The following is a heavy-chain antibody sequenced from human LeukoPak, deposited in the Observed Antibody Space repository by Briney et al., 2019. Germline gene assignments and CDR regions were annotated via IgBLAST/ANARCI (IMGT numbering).Heavy chain of an antibody. V-gene: IGHV4-34*01. Sequence: SATLSLSCAVYGGSFSGYYRSWIRQPPGKGLEWIGEINHSGSTNYNPSLKSRVTISVDTSKNQFSLKLSSVTAADTAVYYCARGRWLDHYFDYWGQGTLVTVAS. CDR1: GGSFSGYY. CDR2: INHSGST. CDR3: ARGRWLDHYFDY. J-gene: IGHJ4*02. D-gene: IGHD6-19*01.